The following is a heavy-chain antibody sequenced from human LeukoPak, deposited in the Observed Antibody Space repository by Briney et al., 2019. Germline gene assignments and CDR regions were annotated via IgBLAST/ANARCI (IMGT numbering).Heavy chain of an antibody. D-gene: IGHD1-26*01. CDR3: ARGSLRSGTYGFDY. CDR2: ISSSSGTI. J-gene: IGHJ4*02. V-gene: IGHV3-48*04. Sequence: PGGSLRLSCAASEFTFSSYSMNWLRQAPGKGLEWVSYISSSSGTIYSADSVKGRFTISRDNAKNSLYLQMNSLRAEDTAVYYCARGSLRSGTYGFDYWGQGTLVTVSS. CDR1: EFTFSSYS.